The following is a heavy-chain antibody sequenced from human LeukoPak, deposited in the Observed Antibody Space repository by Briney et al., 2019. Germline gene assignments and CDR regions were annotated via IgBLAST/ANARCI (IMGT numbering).Heavy chain of an antibody. Sequence: GESLQISCQGSGYSFTNYCIGWVRPMPGKGLEWMGIIYPGDSGPTYSPSFQGQVTISVDKSISTAYLQWSSLQASDTAMYYCGMSGDRVPLQDDVFDVWGQGTMVTVST. J-gene: IGHJ3*01. CDR2: IYPGDSGP. D-gene: IGHD1-26*01. CDR3: GMSGDRVPLQDDVFDV. CDR1: GYSFTNYC. V-gene: IGHV5-51*01.